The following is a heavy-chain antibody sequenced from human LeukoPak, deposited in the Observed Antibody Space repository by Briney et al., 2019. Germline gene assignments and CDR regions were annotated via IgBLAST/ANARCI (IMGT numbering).Heavy chain of an antibody. J-gene: IGHJ4*02. Sequence: GGSLRLSCAASGFTFSSYAMSWVRQAPGKGLEWVSAIVGSGGNMYYADSVKGRFTISRDNFKSTLYLQMYSLRAEDTAVYYCAKGLTWDSTSCSDWGQGTLVTVTS. V-gene: IGHV3-23*01. CDR3: AKGLTWDSTSCSD. D-gene: IGHD2-2*01. CDR1: GFTFSSYA. CDR2: IVGSGGNM.